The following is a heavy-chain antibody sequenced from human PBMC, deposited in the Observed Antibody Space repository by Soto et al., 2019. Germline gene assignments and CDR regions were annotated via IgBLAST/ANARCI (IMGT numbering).Heavy chain of an antibody. CDR1: VFTFSIYE. CDR2: ISSSGSTI. D-gene: IGHD3-22*01. J-gene: IGHJ4*01. Sequence: RGSLLLSCASSVFTFSIYEMNWVGQAPGKGLEWVSYISSSGSTIYYADSVKGRFTISRDNAKNSLYLQMNSLRAEDTAVYYCARRVITSYYFDYWGHGTLVTVSS. CDR3: ARRVITSYYFDY. V-gene: IGHV3-48*03.